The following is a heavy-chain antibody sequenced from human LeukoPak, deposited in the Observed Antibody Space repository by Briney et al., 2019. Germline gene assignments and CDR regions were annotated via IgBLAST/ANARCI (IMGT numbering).Heavy chain of an antibody. CDR2: IYHSGST. Sequence: PSETLSLTCTVSGYSISSGYYWGWIRQPPGKGLEWIGSIYHSGSTYYNPSLKSRVTISADTSKNQFSLKLSSVTAADTAVYYCARVEMVVGPRGVYYFDYWGQGTLVTVSS. J-gene: IGHJ4*02. D-gene: IGHD5-24*01. CDR1: GYSISSGYY. V-gene: IGHV4-38-2*02. CDR3: ARVEMVVGPRGVYYFDY.